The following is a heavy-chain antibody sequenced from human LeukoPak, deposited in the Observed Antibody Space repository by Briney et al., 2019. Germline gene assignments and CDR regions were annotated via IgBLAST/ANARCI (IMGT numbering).Heavy chain of an antibody. CDR3: ASAIAGEFDY. CDR2: IYYSGST. J-gene: IGHJ4*02. Sequence: SETLSLTCTVSGGSISSGGYYWSWIRQHPGKGLEWIGYIYYSGSTYYNPSLKSRVTISVDTSKNQFSLKLSSVTAADTAVSYCASAIAGEFDYWGQGTLVTVSS. V-gene: IGHV4-31*03. CDR1: GGSISSGGYY. D-gene: IGHD6-13*01.